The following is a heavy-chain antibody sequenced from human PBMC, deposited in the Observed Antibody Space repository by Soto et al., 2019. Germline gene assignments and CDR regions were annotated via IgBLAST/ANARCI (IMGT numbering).Heavy chain of an antibody. CDR3: ARDSVWSGSYYYYGMDV. Sequence: QVQLVQSGAEVKKPGSSVKVSCKASGGTFSSYVISWVRQAPGQGLEWMGGIIPIFGTANYAQKFQGRVTITADKSTSTAYMELSSLRSEDTAVYYCARDSVWSGSYYYYGMDVWGQGTTVTVSS. D-gene: IGHD3-3*01. V-gene: IGHV1-69*06. J-gene: IGHJ6*02. CDR2: IIPIFGTA. CDR1: GGTFSSYV.